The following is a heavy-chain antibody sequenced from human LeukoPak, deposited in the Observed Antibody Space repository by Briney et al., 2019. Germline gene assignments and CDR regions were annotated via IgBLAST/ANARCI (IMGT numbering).Heavy chain of an antibody. J-gene: IGHJ4*02. CDR2: IIPIFGTA. CDR3: ARSGSGYCSSTSCHDYYDSSGGLGSFDY. V-gene: IGHV1-69*01. CDR1: GGTFISYA. D-gene: IGHD2-2*01. Sequence: SVKVSFKASGGTFISYAISWVRQAPGQGLEWMGGIIPIFGTANYAQKFQGRVTITADESTSTAYMELSSLRSEDTAVYYCARSGSGYCSSTSCHDYYDSSGGLGSFDYWGQGTLVTVSS.